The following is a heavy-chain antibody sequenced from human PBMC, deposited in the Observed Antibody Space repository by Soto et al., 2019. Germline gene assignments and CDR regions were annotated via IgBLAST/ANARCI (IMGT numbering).Heavy chain of an antibody. D-gene: IGHD3-10*01. J-gene: IGHJ6*02. Sequence: GGSLRLSCAASGFIFSSYNMNWVRQAPGEGLEWISSISSSGDYIFYADSVKGRFTISRDNSKNTLYLQMNSLRAEDTAVYYCAKVRGRRTGYYYGMDVWGQGTTVTVSS. V-gene: IGHV3-21*01. CDR2: ISSSGDYI. CDR3: AKVRGRRTGYYYGMDV. CDR1: GFIFSSYN.